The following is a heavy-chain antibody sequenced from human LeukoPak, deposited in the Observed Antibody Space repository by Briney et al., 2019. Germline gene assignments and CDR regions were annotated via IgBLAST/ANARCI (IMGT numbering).Heavy chain of an antibody. CDR3: ARANYDFWSGYGGENYFDY. V-gene: IGHV3-30*04. Sequence: GGSLRLSCAASGFTFSSYAMHWVRQAPGKGLEWVAVISYDGSNKYYADSVKGRFTISRDNSKNTLYLQMNSLRAEDTAVYYCARANYDFWSGYGGENYFDYWGQGTLVTVSS. D-gene: IGHD3-3*01. CDR1: GFTFSSYA. CDR2: ISYDGSNK. J-gene: IGHJ4*02.